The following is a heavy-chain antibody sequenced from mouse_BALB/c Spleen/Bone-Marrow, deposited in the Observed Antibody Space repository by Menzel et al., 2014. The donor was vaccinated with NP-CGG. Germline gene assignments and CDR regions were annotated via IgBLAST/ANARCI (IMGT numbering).Heavy chain of an antibody. J-gene: IGHJ4*01. Sequence: VKLMESGPGLVAPSQGLSITCTVSGFSLTSYGVHWVRQPPGKGLEWLGVIWAGGSTNYNSALMSRLSISKDNSKSQVFLKMNSLQTDDTAMYYCARVGYRYDGYAMDYWGQGTSVTVSS. V-gene: IGHV2-9*02. CDR3: ARVGYRYDGYAMDY. CDR2: IWAGGST. D-gene: IGHD2-14*01. CDR1: GFSLTSYG.